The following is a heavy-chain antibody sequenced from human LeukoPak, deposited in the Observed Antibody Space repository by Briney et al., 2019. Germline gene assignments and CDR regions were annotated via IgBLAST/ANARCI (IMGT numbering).Heavy chain of an antibody. CDR3: ARRSGSSLLDY. V-gene: IGHV3-30*09. D-gene: IGHD6-6*01. CDR1: GFSFTTYT. CDR2: ISYGGDTK. Sequence: GGSLRLSCAASGFSFTTYTMHWVRQAPGKGLEWVAVISYGGDTKYYANSVKGRFAISKDNSNNTLYLQMDSLELDDTAVYYCARRSGSSLLDYWGQGTLVTVSS. J-gene: IGHJ4*02.